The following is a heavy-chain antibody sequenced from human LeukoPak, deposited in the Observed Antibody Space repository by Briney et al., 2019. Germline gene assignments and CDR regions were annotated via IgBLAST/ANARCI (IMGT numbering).Heavy chain of an antibody. CDR3: AREPRSSWFDY. J-gene: IGHJ4*02. D-gene: IGHD6-13*01. Sequence: AETLSLTCTVSGFSISSYYWSWIRQPPGKGLEWIGYIYYSGSTDYNPSVKSRVTMSVDTSKNQFSLKLSSVTAADTAVYYCAREPRSSWFDYWSQGTLVTVSS. CDR2: IYYSGST. CDR1: GFSISSYY. V-gene: IGHV4-59*01.